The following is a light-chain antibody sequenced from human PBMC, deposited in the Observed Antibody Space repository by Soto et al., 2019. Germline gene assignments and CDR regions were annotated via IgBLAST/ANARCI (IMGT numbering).Light chain of an antibody. V-gene: IGKV3-15*01. CDR1: QSISSD. CDR2: GAS. J-gene: IGKJ4*01. CDR3: QQYNNGPPLT. Sequence: EIVMTQSPATLSVSPGERATLSCRASQSISSDLAWYQQKPGQAPRLLIYGASTRATGIPARFSGSGSGTEFTLTISSLQSEDFAVYHCQQYNNGPPLTFAGGTKVAIK.